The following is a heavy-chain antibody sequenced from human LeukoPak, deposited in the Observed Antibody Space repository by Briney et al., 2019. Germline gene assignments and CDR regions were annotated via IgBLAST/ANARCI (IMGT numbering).Heavy chain of an antibody. CDR1: GFTFSDYY. CDR3: ARDHCSSTSCYWTGNWFDP. Sequence: GGSLRLSCAASGFTFSDYYMSWIRQAPGKGLEWVSYISSGSSYTNYADSVKGRFTISRDNAKNSLYLQMNSPRAEDTAVYYCARDHCSSTSCYWTGNWFDPWGQGTLVTVSS. V-gene: IGHV3-11*06. D-gene: IGHD2-2*01. CDR2: ISSGSSYT. J-gene: IGHJ5*02.